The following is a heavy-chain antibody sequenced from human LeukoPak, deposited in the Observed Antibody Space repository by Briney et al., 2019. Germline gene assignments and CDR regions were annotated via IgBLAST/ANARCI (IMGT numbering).Heavy chain of an antibody. V-gene: IGHV3-23*01. CDR2: ISGSGGST. CDR1: EFTFSSYG. Sequence: GSLRLSCAASEFTFSSYGMSWVRQAPGKGLEWVSSISGSGGSTYYADSVKGRFTISRDNSKNTLFMQMSSLRAEDTAVYYCAKDLDYNWNPFDDWGQGTLVTVSS. J-gene: IGHJ4*02. CDR3: AKDLDYNWNPFDD. D-gene: IGHD1-20*01.